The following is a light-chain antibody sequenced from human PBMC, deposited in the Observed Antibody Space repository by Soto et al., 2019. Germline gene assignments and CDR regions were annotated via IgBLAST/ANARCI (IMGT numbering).Light chain of an antibody. CDR1: QSISSW. J-gene: IGKJ1*01. V-gene: IGKV1-5*01. Sequence: DIQMTQSPSTLSASVGDRVTITCRASQSISSWLAWYQQKPGKAPKLLIYDASSLESGVPSRFSGSGSGTDFTLTISGLQPEDFAVYYCQQYGTSPGTFGQGTKVDIK. CDR2: DAS. CDR3: QQYGTSPGT.